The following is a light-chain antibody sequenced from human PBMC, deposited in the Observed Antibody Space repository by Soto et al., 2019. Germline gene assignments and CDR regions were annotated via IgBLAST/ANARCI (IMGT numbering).Light chain of an antibody. CDR3: AAWDDSLNGYV. J-gene: IGLJ1*01. Sequence: QSVLAQPASVSGSPGQSITISCAGSSRDIGGYDFVSWYQQHPGEVPKLIIFDVSDRPSGVSDRFSGSKSGYTASLTISGLQSEDEADYYCAAWDDSLNGYVFGTGTKLTVL. CDR2: DVS. V-gene: IGLV2-14*03. CDR1: SRDIGGYDF.